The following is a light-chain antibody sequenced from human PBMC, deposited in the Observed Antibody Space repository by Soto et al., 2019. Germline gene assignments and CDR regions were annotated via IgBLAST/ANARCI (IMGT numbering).Light chain of an antibody. V-gene: IGKV1-5*03. CDR3: QQYNAYSQA. Sequence: DIQMTQSPSTLSASVGYRVTITCRASESVCRWLAWYQQKPGRTPKLLIYQASTLETGVPSRFSGSGSGTEFTLTISSLQPDDFATYYCQQYNAYSQAFGQGTKVEIK. CDR1: ESVCRW. J-gene: IGKJ1*01. CDR2: QAS.